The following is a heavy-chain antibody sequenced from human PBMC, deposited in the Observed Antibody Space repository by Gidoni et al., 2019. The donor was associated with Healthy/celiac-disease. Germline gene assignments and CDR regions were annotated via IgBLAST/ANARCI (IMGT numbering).Heavy chain of an antibody. J-gene: IGHJ4*02. CDR3: ARGYCSSTSCYTPDY. V-gene: IGHV4-31*03. CDR2: IYYSGST. Sequence: QVQLQESGPGLVKPSQTLSLTCTFSGGSISSGGYYWSWIRQHPGKGLEWIGYIYYSGSTYYNPSLKSRVTISVDTSKNQFSLKLSSVTAADTAVYYCARGYCSSTSCYTPDYWGQGTLVTVSS. D-gene: IGHD2-2*02. CDR1: GGSISSGGYY.